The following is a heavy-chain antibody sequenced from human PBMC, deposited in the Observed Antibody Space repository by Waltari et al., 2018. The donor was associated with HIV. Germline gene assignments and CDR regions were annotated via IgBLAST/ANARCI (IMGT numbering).Heavy chain of an antibody. D-gene: IGHD1-26*01. J-gene: IGHJ6*02. CDR3: ARGDQWGLFMDSYYGLDV. CDR2: INQDATKK. V-gene: IGHV3-7*01. Sequence: EALLVQSGGGVVRPGGSLRLPWSGLTFWFSRYWMVWVRQASGKGLEWVANINQDATKKNYADSVKGRFSVSRDNGKYSVFLEMNRLRVQDTAVYFCARGDQWGLFMDSYYGLDVWGRGTTVIVSS. CDR1: TFWFSRYW.